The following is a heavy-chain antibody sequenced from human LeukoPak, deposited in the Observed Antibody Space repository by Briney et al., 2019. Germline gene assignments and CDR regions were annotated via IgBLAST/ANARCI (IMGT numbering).Heavy chain of an antibody. D-gene: IGHD6-19*01. J-gene: IGHJ4*02. V-gene: IGHV4-59*01. CDR2: VYYSGST. Sequence: SETLSLTCTVSGGSISSYYWGWIRQPPGKGLEWIGFVYYSGSTNYNPSLKSRVTISVVTSKNQFSLKLNSVTAADTAVYYCARVDIAVAFYFDYWGQGTLVTVSS. CDR1: GGSISSYY. CDR3: ARVDIAVAFYFDY.